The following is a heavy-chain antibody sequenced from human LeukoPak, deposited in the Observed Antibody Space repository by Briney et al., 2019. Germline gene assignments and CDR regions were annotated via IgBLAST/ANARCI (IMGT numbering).Heavy chain of an antibody. CDR3: ARDRRYSSGWDTNAFDI. CDR1: GYTFTSYG. Sequence: ASVKVSCKASGYTFTSYGSSWVRQAPGQGLEWMGWISAYNGNTNYAQKLQGRVTMTTDTSTSTAYMELRSLRSDDTAVYYCARDRRYSSGWDTNAFDIWGQGTMVTVSS. CDR2: ISAYNGNT. D-gene: IGHD6-19*01. V-gene: IGHV1-18*01. J-gene: IGHJ3*02.